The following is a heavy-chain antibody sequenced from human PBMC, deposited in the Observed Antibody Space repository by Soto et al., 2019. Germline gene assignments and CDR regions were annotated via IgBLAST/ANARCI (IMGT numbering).Heavy chain of an antibody. Sequence: QVQLVESGGGVVQPGTSLRLSCAASGFTSSSFVIHWVRQAPGKGLEWLAVISSDGNNQYYADSVKGRFTISRDNSKRTLYLQVNSLRAEDMAVYFCAKERGVLDAFDMWGQGTMVTVS. CDR2: ISSDGNNQ. V-gene: IGHV3-30*18. CDR1: GFTSSSFV. D-gene: IGHD3-10*01. J-gene: IGHJ3*02. CDR3: AKERGVLDAFDM.